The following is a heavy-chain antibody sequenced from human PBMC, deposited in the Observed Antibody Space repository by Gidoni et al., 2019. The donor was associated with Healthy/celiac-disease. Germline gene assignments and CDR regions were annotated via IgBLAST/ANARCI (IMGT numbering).Heavy chain of an antibody. D-gene: IGHD4-17*01. CDR2: ISYDGSNK. V-gene: IGHV3-30*18. Sequence: QVPLVESGGGVVQPGRSLRLSCAASGFPFSSYGMHWVRQAPGKGLEWVAVISYDGSNKYYADSVKGRFTISRDNSKNTLYLQMNSLRAEDTAVYYCAKGSYGDYVGYFDYWGQGTLVTVSS. CDR1: GFPFSSYG. J-gene: IGHJ4*02. CDR3: AKGSYGDYVGYFDY.